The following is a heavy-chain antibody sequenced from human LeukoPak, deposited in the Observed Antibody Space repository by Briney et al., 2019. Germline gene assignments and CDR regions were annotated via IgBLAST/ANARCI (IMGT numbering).Heavy chain of an antibody. Sequence: SVKVSCKASGGTFGSYAISWVRQAPGQGLEWMGGIIPIFGTANYAQKFQGRVTITADESTSTAYMELSSLRSEDTAVYYRARARYCSGGSCYLDYWGQGTLVTVSS. CDR2: IIPIFGTA. CDR1: GGTFGSYA. D-gene: IGHD2-15*01. V-gene: IGHV1-69*13. J-gene: IGHJ4*02. CDR3: ARARYCSGGSCYLDY.